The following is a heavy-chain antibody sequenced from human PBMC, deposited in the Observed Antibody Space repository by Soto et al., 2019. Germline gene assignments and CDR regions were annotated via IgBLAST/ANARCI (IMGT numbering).Heavy chain of an antibody. CDR2: ISWDDDK. Sequence: QITLKESGPPLVKPTQTLTLTCTFSGFSLSTSGVGVGWIRQPPGKALEWLALISWDDDKRYSPSLQSSLTITKDTSKNQVVLTMTNMDPVDTATYYCAHRRPSYYVSSGYSYWGQGTLVTVSS. CDR1: GFSLSTSGVG. D-gene: IGHD3-22*01. V-gene: IGHV2-5*02. J-gene: IGHJ4*02. CDR3: AHRRPSYYVSSGYSY.